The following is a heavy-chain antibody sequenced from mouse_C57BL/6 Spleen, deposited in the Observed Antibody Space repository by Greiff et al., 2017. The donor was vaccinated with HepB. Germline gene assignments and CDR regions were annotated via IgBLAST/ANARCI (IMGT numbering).Heavy chain of an antibody. Sequence: EVKVEESGGGLVQPGGSMKLSCVASGFTFSNYWMNWVRQSPEKGLEWVAQIRLKSDNYATHYAESVKGRFTISRDDSKSSVYLQMNNLRAEDTGIYYCTGGIYYDYDGYFDVWGTGTTVTVSS. CDR2: IRLKSDNYAT. D-gene: IGHD2-4*01. CDR3: TGGIYYDYDGYFDV. J-gene: IGHJ1*03. CDR1: GFTFSNYW. V-gene: IGHV6-3*01.